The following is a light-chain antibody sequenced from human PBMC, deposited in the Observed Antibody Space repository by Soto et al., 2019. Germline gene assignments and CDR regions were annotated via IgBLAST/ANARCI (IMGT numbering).Light chain of an antibody. Sequence: QSALTQPPSASGSPGRSVTISCTGTSSDVGGYDYVSWYQQHPGKAPKLMIYEGSKRPSGVSNRFSGSKSGNTASLTISGLQAEDEADYYCCSYAGSHVVFGGGTKLTVL. J-gene: IGLJ2*01. V-gene: IGLV2-8*01. CDR2: EGS. CDR3: CSYAGSHVV. CDR1: SSDVGGYDY.